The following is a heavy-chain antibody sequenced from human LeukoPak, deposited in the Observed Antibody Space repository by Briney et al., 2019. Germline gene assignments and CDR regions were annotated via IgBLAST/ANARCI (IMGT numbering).Heavy chain of an antibody. D-gene: IGHD6-13*01. V-gene: IGHV4-34*01. CDR2: INHSGST. Sequence: SETLSLTCAVYGGSFSGYYWSWIRQPPGKGLEWIGEINHSGSTNYNPSLKSRVTISVDTSKNQFSLKLSSVTAANTAVHYCARGALRSSRGDYWGQGTLVTVSS. CDR3: ARGALRSSRGDY. CDR1: GGSFSGYY. J-gene: IGHJ4*02.